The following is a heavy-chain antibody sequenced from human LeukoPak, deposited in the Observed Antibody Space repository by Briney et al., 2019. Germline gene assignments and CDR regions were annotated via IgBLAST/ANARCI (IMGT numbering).Heavy chain of an antibody. Sequence: SETLSLTCAVYGGSFTDDHWYWIRQPPGKGLEWIGEISHGGSANYNPSLKSRVSVSVDTSKNQFSLKLSSVTAADTAVYYCARDQGTYGDYADNWFDPWGQGTLVTVSS. CDR2: ISHGGSA. V-gene: IGHV4-34*01. D-gene: IGHD4-17*01. CDR1: GGSFTDDH. CDR3: ARDQGTYGDYADNWFDP. J-gene: IGHJ5*02.